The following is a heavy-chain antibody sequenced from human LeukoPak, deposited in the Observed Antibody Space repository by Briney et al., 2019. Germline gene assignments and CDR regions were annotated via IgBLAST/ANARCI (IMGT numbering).Heavy chain of an antibody. J-gene: IGHJ4*02. Sequence: ASVKVSCKASGYTFTGYYMNWVRQAPGQGLEWTGWINPNSGGTNYAQKFQGRVTMTRDTSISTAYMELSRLRSDDTAVYYCARAYRSGGSCYPFDYWGQGTLVTVSS. CDR2: INPNSGGT. V-gene: IGHV1-2*02. D-gene: IGHD2-15*01. CDR3: ARAYRSGGSCYPFDY. CDR1: GYTFTGYY.